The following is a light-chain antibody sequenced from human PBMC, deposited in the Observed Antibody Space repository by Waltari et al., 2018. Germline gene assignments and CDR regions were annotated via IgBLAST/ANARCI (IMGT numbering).Light chain of an antibody. J-gene: IGLJ3*02. V-gene: IGLV1-44*01. CDR1: ISNIGNKH. CDR3: AARDDSLNVWV. CDR2: NDN. Sequence: QSVLTQPPSASGTPGQRVISSGSGTISNIGNKHGNWYPQRPGTAPKVLIYNDNRRPWGVPDRFSVSKSGPSASLAISGLQSDDEADYYCAARDDSLNVWVFGGGTKVTVL.